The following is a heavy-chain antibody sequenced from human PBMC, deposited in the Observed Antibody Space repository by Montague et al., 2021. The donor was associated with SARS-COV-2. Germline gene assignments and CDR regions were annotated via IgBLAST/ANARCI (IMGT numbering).Heavy chain of an antibody. D-gene: IGHD2-2*01. Sequence: SETLSLTCTVSGDSISRTSYYWGWIRQPPGKGLEWIGSMSYSGSTYYNSSLKSRVSISVDTSKNHFSLKLSSMTAADTAVYYCAKNAWHNWYFDIWGRGTLVTVSS. CDR2: MSYSGST. J-gene: IGHJ2*01. V-gene: IGHV4-39*02. CDR3: AKNAWHNWYFDI. CDR1: GDSISRTSYY.